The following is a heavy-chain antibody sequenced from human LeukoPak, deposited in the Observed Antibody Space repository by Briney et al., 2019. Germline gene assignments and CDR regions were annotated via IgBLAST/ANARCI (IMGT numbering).Heavy chain of an antibody. D-gene: IGHD2-2*01. CDR2: ISGSGGST. J-gene: IGHJ4*02. Sequence: PGGSLRLSCAASGFTFSSYAMSWVRQAPGKGLEWVSAISGSGGSTYYADSVKGRFTISRDNSKNTLYLQMNSLRAEDTAVYYCAKEAGAYQLLSRSFDYWGQGTLVTVSS. CDR3: AKEAGAYQLLSRSFDY. V-gene: IGHV3-23*01. CDR1: GFTFSSYA.